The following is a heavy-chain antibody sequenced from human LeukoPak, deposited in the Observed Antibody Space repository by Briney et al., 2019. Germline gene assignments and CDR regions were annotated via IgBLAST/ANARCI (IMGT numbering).Heavy chain of an antibody. J-gene: IGHJ5*02. V-gene: IGHV4-59*01. CDR1: GGSISSYY. D-gene: IGHD3-10*01. Sequence: SETLSLTCTVSGGSISSYYWSWIRQPPGKGLEWIGYIYYSGSTNYNPSLKSRVTISVDTSKNQFSLKLSSVTAADTAVYYCARWMVRGVIFWFDPWGQGTLVTVSS. CDR2: IYYSGST. CDR3: ARWMVRGVIFWFDP.